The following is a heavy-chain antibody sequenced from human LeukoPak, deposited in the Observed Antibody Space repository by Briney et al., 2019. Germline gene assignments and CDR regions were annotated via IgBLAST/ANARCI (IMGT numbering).Heavy chain of an antibody. J-gene: IGHJ2*01. CDR3: AKGDWYFDL. CDR1: GFTFSSYA. Sequence: GGSLRLSCAASGFTFSSYAMNWVRQAPGKGLEWVSAISGSGGSTHYAGSVKGRFTISRDNSKNTLYLQMNSLRAEDTAVYYCAKGDWYFDLWGRGTLVTVSS. V-gene: IGHV3-23*01. CDR2: ISGSGGST.